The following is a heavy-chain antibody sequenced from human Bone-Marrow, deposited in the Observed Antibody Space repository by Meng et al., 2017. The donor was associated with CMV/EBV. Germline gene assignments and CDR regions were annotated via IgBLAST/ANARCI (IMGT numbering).Heavy chain of an antibody. CDR1: GGTFSSYA. D-gene: IGHD6-19*01. Sequence: SVKVSCKASGGTFSSYAISWVRQAPGQGLEWMGGIIPIFGTANYAQKFQGRVTMTRDTSISTAYMELSRLRSDDTAVYYCASLGYSSGWPPGYWGQGTLVTVSS. CDR3: ASLGYSSGWPPGY. CDR2: IIPIFGTA. J-gene: IGHJ4*02. V-gene: IGHV1-69*05.